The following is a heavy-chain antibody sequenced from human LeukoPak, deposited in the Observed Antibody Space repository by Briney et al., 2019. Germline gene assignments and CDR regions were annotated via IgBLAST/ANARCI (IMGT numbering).Heavy chain of an antibody. CDR2: ISGSSSYI. J-gene: IGHJ3*02. CDR1: GFTVSGNY. V-gene: IGHV3-21*01. CDR3: ARVSAGVIGMKDVFDI. D-gene: IGHD3-16*02. Sequence: GGSLRLSCAVSGFTVSGNYMSWVRQAPGKGLEWVSSISGSSSYIYYADSVKGRFTISRHNAKNSLYLQMNSLRAEDTAVYYCARVSAGVIGMKDVFDIWGQGTMVTVSS.